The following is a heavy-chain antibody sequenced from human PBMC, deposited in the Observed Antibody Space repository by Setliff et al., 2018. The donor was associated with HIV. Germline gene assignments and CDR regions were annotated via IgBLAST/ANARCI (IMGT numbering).Heavy chain of an antibody. D-gene: IGHD5-12*01. CDR2: INGGNAIT. J-gene: IGHJ4*02. CDR3: AAISGYDLY. CDR1: GYSFSNYA. V-gene: IGHV1-3*01. Sequence: ASVKVSCKASGYSFSNYAIHWVRQAPGQGLEWMGWINGGNAITKFSQKFQGRVTFTRDTSASTAYMELSSLRSEDTAVYYCAAISGYDLYWGQGTLVTVSS.